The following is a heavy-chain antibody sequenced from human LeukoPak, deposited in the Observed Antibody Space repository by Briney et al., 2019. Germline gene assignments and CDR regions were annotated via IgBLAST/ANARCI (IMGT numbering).Heavy chain of an antibody. V-gene: IGHV4-34*01. CDR1: GESFSGYY. J-gene: IGHJ6*03. CDR2: INHSGST. CDR3: TRGYSSGWSYYYYMDV. D-gene: IGHD6-19*01. Sequence: PSETLSLTCAVYGESFSGYYWSWLRQPPGKGREWIGEINHSGSTNYNPSLKSRVTISVDTSKNQFSLKLSSVTAADTAVYYCTRGYSSGWSYYYYMDVWGKGTTVTVSS.